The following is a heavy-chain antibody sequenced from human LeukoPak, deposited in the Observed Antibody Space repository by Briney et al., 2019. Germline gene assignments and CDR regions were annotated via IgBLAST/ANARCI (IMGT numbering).Heavy chain of an antibody. J-gene: IGHJ6*02. CDR1: GFTFSSYS. CDR2: ISSSSSYI. Sequence: GGSLRLSCAASGFTFSSYSMNWVRQAPGKGLEWVSSISSSSSYIHYADSVKGRFTISRDNAKNSLYLQMNSLRAEDTAVYYCARDLSDSYGMDVWGQGTTVTVSS. V-gene: IGHV3-21*01. D-gene: IGHD6-25*01. CDR3: ARDLSDSYGMDV.